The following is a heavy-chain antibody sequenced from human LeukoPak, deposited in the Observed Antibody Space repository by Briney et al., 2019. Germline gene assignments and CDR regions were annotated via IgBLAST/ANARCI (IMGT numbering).Heavy chain of an antibody. D-gene: IGHD5-18*01. J-gene: IGHJ4*02. V-gene: IGHV3-30-3*01. CDR2: ISYDGSNK. Sequence: GKSLRLSCAASGFTFSGYPIHWVRQAPGKGLEWVAVISYDGSNKYYADSVKGRFTISRDNAKNSLYLQMNSLRAEGTAVYYCARDPGYSYGYSFDYWGQGTLVTVSS. CDR3: ARDPGYSYGYSFDY. CDR1: GFTFSGYP.